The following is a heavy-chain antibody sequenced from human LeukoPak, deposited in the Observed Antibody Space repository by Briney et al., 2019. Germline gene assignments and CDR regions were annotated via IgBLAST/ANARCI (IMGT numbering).Heavy chain of an antibody. Sequence: SETLSLTCAVYGGSFSGYYWSWIRQPPGKGLEWIGEINHSGSTNYNPSLKSRVTIAVDTSKNQFSLKLSSVTAADTAVYYCARANSGYPQTIHYWGQGTLVTVSS. V-gene: IGHV4-34*01. CDR1: GGSFSGYY. CDR2: INHSGST. CDR3: ARANSGYPQTIHY. J-gene: IGHJ4*02. D-gene: IGHD5-12*01.